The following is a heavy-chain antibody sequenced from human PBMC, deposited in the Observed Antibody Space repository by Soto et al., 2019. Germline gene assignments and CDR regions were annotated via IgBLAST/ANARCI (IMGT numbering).Heavy chain of an antibody. CDR3: ARDSMALWFGERTHWFVA. J-gene: IGHJ5*02. CDR2: IYYSGST. D-gene: IGHD3-10*01. Sequence: LSLTCTVSSGPIRSDGYYWRRNRQHSEKGLEWIGYIYYSGSTYYNPSLKSRVTISVATSKNQFSLKLRSVTAPDTALYYCARDSMALWFGERTHWFVARGQGVLV. CDR1: SGPIRSDGYY. V-gene: IGHV4-31*03.